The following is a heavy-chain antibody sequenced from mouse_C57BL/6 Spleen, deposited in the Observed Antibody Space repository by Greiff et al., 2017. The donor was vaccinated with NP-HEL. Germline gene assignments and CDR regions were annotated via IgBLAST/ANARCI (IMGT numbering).Heavy chain of an antibody. V-gene: IGHV1-20*01. CDR3: ARGGSSGYWYFDV. J-gene: IGHJ1*03. CDR2: INPYNCDT. Sequence: EVQLQQSGPELVKPGDSVKISCKASGYSFTGYFMNWVMQSHGKSLEWIGRINPYNCDTFYNQKFKGKATLTVDKSSSTAHMELRSLTSEDSAVYYCARGGSSGYWYFDVWGTGTTVTVSS. CDR1: GYSFTGYF. D-gene: IGHD1-1*01.